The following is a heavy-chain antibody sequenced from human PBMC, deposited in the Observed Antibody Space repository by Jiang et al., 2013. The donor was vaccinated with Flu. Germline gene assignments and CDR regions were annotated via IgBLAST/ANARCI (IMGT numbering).Heavy chain of an antibody. CDR2: IIPIFGTA. CDR3: ARVLVKGYYFDY. CDR1: GGTFSSYA. Sequence: SSVKVSCKASGGTFSSYAISWVRQAPGQGLEWMGGIIPIFGTANYAQKFQGRVTITADESTSTAYMELSSLRSEDTAVYYCARVLVKGYYFDYWGQGTLVTVSS. J-gene: IGHJ4*02. V-gene: IGHV1-69*01.